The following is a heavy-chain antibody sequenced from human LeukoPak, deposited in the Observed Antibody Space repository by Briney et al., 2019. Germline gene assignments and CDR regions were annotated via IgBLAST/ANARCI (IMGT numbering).Heavy chain of an antibody. Sequence: SQTLSLTCAISGDSVSSNSAAWNWIRQSPSRGLEWLGRTYYRPKWYNDYAVSVKSRITINPDTSKNQFSLQLNSVTPEDTAVYYCARGWSILTGYSVDYYFDYWGQGTLVTVSS. CDR2: TYYRPKWYN. D-gene: IGHD3-9*01. J-gene: IGHJ4*02. CDR1: GDSVSSNSAA. V-gene: IGHV6-1*01. CDR3: ARGWSILTGYSVDYYFDY.